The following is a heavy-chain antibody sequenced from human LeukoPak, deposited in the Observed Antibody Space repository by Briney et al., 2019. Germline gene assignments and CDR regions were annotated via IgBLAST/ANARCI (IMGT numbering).Heavy chain of an antibody. CDR1: GGSISSYY. Sequence: SETLSLTCTISGGSISSYYWSWIRQPAGKGLEWIGRIYTSGSTNYNASLKSRVSMSVDTSKNQFSLKLSSVTAADTAVFYCARENSGSYREFDYWGQGTLVTVSS. CDR2: IYTSGST. D-gene: IGHD1-26*01. CDR3: ARENSGSYREFDY. J-gene: IGHJ4*02. V-gene: IGHV4-4*07.